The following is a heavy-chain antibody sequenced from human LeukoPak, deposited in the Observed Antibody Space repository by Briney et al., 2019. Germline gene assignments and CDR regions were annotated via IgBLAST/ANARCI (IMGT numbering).Heavy chain of an antibody. J-gene: IGHJ4*02. CDR1: GYTFTSYD. Sequence: ASVKVSCKXSGYTFTSYDINWVRQATGQGLEWMGSMNPNSGNTGYAQKFQGRVTMTRNTSISTAYMELSSLRSEDTAVYYCARGFDDFWSGSPFGYWGQGTLVTVSS. CDR3: ARGFDDFWSGSPFGY. CDR2: MNPNSGNT. D-gene: IGHD3-3*01. V-gene: IGHV1-8*01.